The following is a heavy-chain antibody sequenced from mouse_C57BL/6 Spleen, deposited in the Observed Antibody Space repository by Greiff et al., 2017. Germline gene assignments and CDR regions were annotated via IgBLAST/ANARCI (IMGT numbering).Heavy chain of an antibody. CDR1: GFSLSTFGMG. CDR3: ARILQAYYSNYEYFDV. Sequence: QVTLKVSGPGILQPSQTLSLTCSFSGFSLSTFGMGVGWIRQPSGKGLEWLAHIWWDDDKYYNPALKSRLTISKDTSKNQVFLKIANVDTADTATYYCARILQAYYSNYEYFDVWGTGTTVTVSS. CDR2: IWWDDDK. J-gene: IGHJ1*03. V-gene: IGHV8-8*01. D-gene: IGHD2-5*01.